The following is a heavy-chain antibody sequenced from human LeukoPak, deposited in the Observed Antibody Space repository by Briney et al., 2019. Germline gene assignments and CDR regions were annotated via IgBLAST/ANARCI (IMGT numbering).Heavy chain of an antibody. CDR3: LRDDSSPFDY. D-gene: IGHD6-13*01. J-gene: IGHJ4*02. V-gene: IGHV3-74*01. Sequence: PGGSLRLSCAASGFTFRSYWMHWVRQAPGKGLVWVSRINGDGSSTNYADSVKGRFTISRDNAKNTLYLQMNSLRAEDTAVYYCLRDDSSPFDYWGQGTLVTVSS. CDR2: INGDGSST. CDR1: GFTFRSYW.